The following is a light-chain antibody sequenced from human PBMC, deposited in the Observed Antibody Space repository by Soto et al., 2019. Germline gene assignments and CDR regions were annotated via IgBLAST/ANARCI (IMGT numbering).Light chain of an antibody. V-gene: IGLV2-8*01. Sequence: QSALTQPPSASGSPGQSVTISCTGTSSDVGGYNYVSWYQQHPGKAPKLMIYEVSKRPSGVPVRFYGSKSGNTASLTVSGLQAEEEADYYCSSYAGSNNWVFGGGTKVTVL. CDR1: SSDVGGYNY. J-gene: IGLJ2*01. CDR3: SSYAGSNNWV. CDR2: EVS.